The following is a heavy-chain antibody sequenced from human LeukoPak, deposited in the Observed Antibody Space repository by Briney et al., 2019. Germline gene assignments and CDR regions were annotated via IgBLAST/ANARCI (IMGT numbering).Heavy chain of an antibody. J-gene: IGHJ5*02. V-gene: IGHV3-23*01. D-gene: IGHD2/OR15-2a*01. CDR1: GFTFSSYA. Sequence: GGSLRLSCAASGFTFSSYAMTGVRQAPAKGLEWVASSSGTGGSTFYADCVKGRLTISRDNSKKTLYLQMNSLRAEDTAIYYCAKGGISGAGGLGPWGQGTLVAVSS. CDR2: SSGTGGST. CDR3: AKGGISGAGGLGP.